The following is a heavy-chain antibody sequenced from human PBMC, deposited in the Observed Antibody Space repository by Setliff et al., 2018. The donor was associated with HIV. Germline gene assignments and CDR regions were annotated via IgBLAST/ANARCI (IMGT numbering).Heavy chain of an antibody. CDR2: ISYSGGT. V-gene: IGHV4-61*05. Sequence: SETLSLTCTVSGGSISSSSYYWGCIRQPPGMGLEWIAYISYSGGTNHNPSLMGRVTMSLDVSKNQISLRLRSVVAADTAVYYCASGHEWLRNWGQGTLVTVSS. CDR3: ASGHEWLRN. CDR1: GGSISSSSYY. D-gene: IGHD5-12*01. J-gene: IGHJ4*02.